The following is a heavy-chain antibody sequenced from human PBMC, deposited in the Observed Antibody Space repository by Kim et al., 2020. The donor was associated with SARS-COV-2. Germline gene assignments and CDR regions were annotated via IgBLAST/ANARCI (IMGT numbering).Heavy chain of an antibody. CDR3: ARGRGTFPQCYMDV. V-gene: IGHV3-20*03. Sequence: VDSVKGRFTISRDNANNSLYLQMDSLRAEDTAVYYCARGRGTFPQCYMDVWGKGTTVTVSS. J-gene: IGHJ6*03. D-gene: IGHD1-1*01.